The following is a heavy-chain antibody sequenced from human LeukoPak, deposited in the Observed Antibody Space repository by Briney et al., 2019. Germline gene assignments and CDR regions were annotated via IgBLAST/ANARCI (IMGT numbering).Heavy chain of an antibody. CDR3: AKAIRSGSTMPGD. Sequence: PGGSLRLSCAASGFTFSSYAMSWVRQAPGNGLEWVSGISGSGGSTYYADSVKGRFTISRDNSKNTLYLQMNSLRAEDTAVYYCAKAIRSGSTMPGDWGQGTLVTVSS. V-gene: IGHV3-23*01. CDR2: ISGSGGST. J-gene: IGHJ4*02. CDR1: GFTFSSYA. D-gene: IGHD1-26*01.